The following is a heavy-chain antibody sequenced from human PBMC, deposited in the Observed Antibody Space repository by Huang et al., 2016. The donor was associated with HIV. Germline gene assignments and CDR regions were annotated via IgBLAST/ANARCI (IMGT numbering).Heavy chain of an antibody. J-gene: IGHJ4*02. CDR2: IKPNSGGT. Sequence: QVQLVQSGAEVKKPGASVKVSCKASGYTFTGYYMNWVVQAPGEGLGWSGGIKPNSGGTKYAQKVQGRVTMTRDTSISTAYMELSSLTSDDTAVYYCARDRAVSLLAYWGQGTLVTVSS. V-gene: IGHV1-2*02. D-gene: IGHD1-20*01. CDR1: GYTFTGYY. CDR3: ARDRAVSLLAY.